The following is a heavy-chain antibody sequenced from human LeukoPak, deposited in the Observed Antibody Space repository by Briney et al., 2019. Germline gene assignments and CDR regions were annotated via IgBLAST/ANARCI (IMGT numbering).Heavy chain of an antibody. CDR1: GASIRNYY. V-gene: IGHV4-59*01. CDR2: MFYSGHS. J-gene: IGHJ3*02. CDR3: ARAAVDDAFDI. Sequence: SGTLSLTCTVSGASIRNYYWCWIRQPPGKGPEWIGHMFYSGHSNYNPSLKSRVTISVDTSKNQFALELSSVTAADTAMYYCARAAVDDAFDIWGQGTMVTVSS.